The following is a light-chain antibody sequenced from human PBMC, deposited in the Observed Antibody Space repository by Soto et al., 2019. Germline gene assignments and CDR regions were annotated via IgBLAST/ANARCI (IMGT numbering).Light chain of an antibody. Sequence: QSVLTQPPSASGTPGQGVTISCSGSTSNIGSNYVYWYQQLPGTAPKLLIYGNSNRPSGVPDRFSGSKSGTSASLAITGLQAEDEADYYCQSYDNSLSVYVFGNGTKVT. CDR2: GNS. CDR3: QSYDNSLSVYV. CDR1: TSNIGSNY. V-gene: IGLV1-40*01. J-gene: IGLJ1*01.